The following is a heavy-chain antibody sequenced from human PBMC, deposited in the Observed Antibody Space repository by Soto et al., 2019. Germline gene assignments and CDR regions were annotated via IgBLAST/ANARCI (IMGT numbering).Heavy chain of an antibody. J-gene: IGHJ6*02. V-gene: IGHV1-18*04. CDR3: ARHRSQLYSSSWYPSGMDV. D-gene: IGHD6-13*01. Sequence: ASVKVSCKASGYTFTSYGISWVRQAPGQGLEWMGWISASSGDTNYAQKFQGRVTMTTDTSTSTAYMELRSLRSDDTAVYYCARHRSQLYSSSWYPSGMDVWGQGTTVTVSS. CDR2: ISASSGDT. CDR1: GYTFTSYG.